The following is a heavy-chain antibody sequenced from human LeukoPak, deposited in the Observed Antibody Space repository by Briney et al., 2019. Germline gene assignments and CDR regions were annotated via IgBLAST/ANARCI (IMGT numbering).Heavy chain of an antibody. CDR2: IHYSGSS. J-gene: IGHJ5*01. Sequence: SEILSLTCSASGDSTSNFYWNWIRQSPGKGLEWIGNIHYSGSSNYNPSLKSRVTISIDTSRRQFFLKLSPVTAADTAVYYCALAPNSNWFDFWGQGTLVTVSS. CDR1: GDSTSNFY. CDR3: ALAPNSNWFDF. V-gene: IGHV4-59*08. D-gene: IGHD2-8*01.